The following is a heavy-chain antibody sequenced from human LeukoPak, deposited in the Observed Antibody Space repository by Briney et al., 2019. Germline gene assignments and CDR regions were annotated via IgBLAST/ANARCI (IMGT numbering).Heavy chain of an antibody. J-gene: IGHJ4*02. V-gene: IGHV1-2*02. CDR2: ISANSGGT. CDR3: AKGNDSVWVSYRGSLDY. D-gene: IGHD3-16*01. CDR1: GYTFTAYH. Sequence: GAAVKVSCKASGYTFTAYHIHWVRQAPGQGLEWMGWISANSGGTNYAQSFQDRVTMTRDTSISTAYMELSRLTSDDTAVYYCAKGNDSVWVSYRGSLDYWGQGTPVTVSS.